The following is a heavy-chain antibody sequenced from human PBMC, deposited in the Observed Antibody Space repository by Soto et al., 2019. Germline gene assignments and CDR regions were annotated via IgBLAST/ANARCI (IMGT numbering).Heavy chain of an antibody. CDR3: ARDVERFGELWWFDP. CDR2: INPNSGGT. D-gene: IGHD3-10*01. J-gene: IGHJ5*02. V-gene: IGHV1-2*02. CDR1: GYTFTGYY. Sequence: GASVKVSCKASGYTFTGYYMHWVRQAPGQGLEWMGWINPNSGGTNYAQKFQGRVTMTRDTSISTAYMELSRLRSDDTAVYYCARDVERFGELWWFDPWGQGTLVTVSS.